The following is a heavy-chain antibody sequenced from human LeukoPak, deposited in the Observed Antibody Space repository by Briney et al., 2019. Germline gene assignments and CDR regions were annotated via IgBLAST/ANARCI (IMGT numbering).Heavy chain of an antibody. J-gene: IGHJ4*02. CDR1: GVSISSGDYY. CDR3: ARGFGDYVPLDFDY. D-gene: IGHD4-17*01. Sequence: PSETLSLTCTVSGVSISSGDYYWSWIRQPPGKGLEWIGYIYYSGSTYYNPSLKSRVTISVDTSKNQFSLKLSSVTAADTAVYYCARGFGDYVPLDFDYWGQGTLVTVSS. CDR2: IYYSGST. V-gene: IGHV4-30-4*01.